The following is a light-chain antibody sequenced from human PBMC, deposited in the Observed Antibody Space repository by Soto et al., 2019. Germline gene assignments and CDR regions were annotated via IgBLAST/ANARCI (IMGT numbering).Light chain of an antibody. CDR3: QQYSRLWS. V-gene: IGKV1-5*03. CDR2: GAS. CDR1: ESISTW. J-gene: IGKJ1*01. Sequence: DIKMTQSPSSLSASVGDRVTITCRASESISTWLAWYQQKPGKAPKLLIYGASSLESGVPPRFSGDGSETDFTLTISSLQRDDFGTYYCQQYSRLWSFGQGTKVDI.